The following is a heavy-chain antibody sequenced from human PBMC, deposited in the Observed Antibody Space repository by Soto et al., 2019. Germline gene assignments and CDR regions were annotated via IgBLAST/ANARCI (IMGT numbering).Heavy chain of an antibody. CDR3: ARHGGDIVVVPAAMDPWFDP. D-gene: IGHD2-2*01. J-gene: IGHJ5*02. CDR2: IYHSGST. V-gene: IGHV4-39*01. Sequence: SETLSLTCTVSGGSISSSSYYWGWIRQPPGKGLEWIGSIYHSGSTYYNPSLKSRVTISVDTSKNQFSLKLSSVTAADTAVYYCARHGGDIVVVPAAMDPWFDPWGQGTLVTVSS. CDR1: GGSISSSSYY.